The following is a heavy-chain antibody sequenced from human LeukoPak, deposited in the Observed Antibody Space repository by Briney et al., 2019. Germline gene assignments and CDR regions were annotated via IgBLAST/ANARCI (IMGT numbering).Heavy chain of an antibody. V-gene: IGHV1-8*03. J-gene: IGHJ6*03. D-gene: IGHD6-13*01. CDR2: MNPNSGNT. CDR1: GYTFTSYG. CDR3: ARRATYSSSWYHYYYYMDV. Sequence: ASVKVSCKASGYTFTSYGISWVRQATGQGLEWMGWMNPNSGNTGYAQKFQGRVTITRNTSISTAYMELSGLRSGDTAVYYCARRATYSSSWYHYYYYMDVWGKGTTVTVSS.